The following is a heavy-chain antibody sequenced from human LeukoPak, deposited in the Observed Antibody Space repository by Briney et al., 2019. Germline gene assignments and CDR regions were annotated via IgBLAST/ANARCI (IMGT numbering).Heavy chain of an antibody. J-gene: IGHJ6*04. D-gene: IGHD2-2*01. CDR2: ISYHGSDK. V-gene: IGHV3-30*04. Sequence: PGGSLRLSCAASGFTISSYAMHWVRRAPGKGLEWVAVISYHGSDKYYADSVKGRFTISRDNSKNTLYLQMNTLRPEDTAVYYCARGSLGYCTTTSCSPDVWGKGTTVTVSS. CDR3: ARGSLGYCTTTSCSPDV. CDR1: GFTISSYA.